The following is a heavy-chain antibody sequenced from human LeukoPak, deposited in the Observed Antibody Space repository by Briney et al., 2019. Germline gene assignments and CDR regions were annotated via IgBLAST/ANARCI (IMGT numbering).Heavy chain of an antibody. D-gene: IGHD7-27*01. V-gene: IGHV3-33*01. J-gene: IGHJ4*02. CDR1: GFTISTYG. CDR3: ASGRCSKWGLGGRYCDS. Sequence: GGSLTLPCSVSGFTISTYGMRWLRQAPGKGLEWVALMWSDGSNVEYADPVKGRFTISRDNSKNTLYLQLNSLRAEDTAVYYCASGRCSKWGLGGRYCDSWGQGTLVLVSS. CDR2: MWSDGSNV.